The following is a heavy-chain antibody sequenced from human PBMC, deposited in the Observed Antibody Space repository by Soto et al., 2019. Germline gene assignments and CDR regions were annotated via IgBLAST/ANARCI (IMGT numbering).Heavy chain of an antibody. CDR2: IRSKTHNYAT. CDR3: TRSGGSYSFGY. D-gene: IGHD1-26*01. J-gene: IGHJ4*02. CDR1: GLTLSCSA. Sequence: GGCLKRSFASSGLTLSCSAVHWVRQASGKGLEWVGRIRSKTHNYATDYIASVKGRFTMSRDDSNNTAYLQMNGLKTDDTAVYYCTRSGGSYSFGYWGQGTLVTVSS. V-gene: IGHV3-73*01.